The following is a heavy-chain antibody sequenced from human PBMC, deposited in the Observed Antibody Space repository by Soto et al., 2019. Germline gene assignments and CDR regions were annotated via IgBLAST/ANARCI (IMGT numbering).Heavy chain of an antibody. CDR2: IYSGGST. J-gene: IGHJ6*02. CDR3: ARDTINILTGYSNGMDV. V-gene: IGHV3-53*01. Sequence: PGVSLRLSCAASGFTVSSNYMSWVRQAPGKGLEWVSVIYSGGSTYYADSVKGRFTISRDNSKNTLYLQMNSLRAEDTAVYYCARDTINILTGYSNGMDVWGQGTTVTVSS. D-gene: IGHD3-9*01. CDR1: GFTVSSNY.